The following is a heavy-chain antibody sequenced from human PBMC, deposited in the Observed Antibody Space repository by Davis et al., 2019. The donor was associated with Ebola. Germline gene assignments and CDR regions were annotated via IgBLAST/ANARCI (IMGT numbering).Heavy chain of an antibody. CDR1: RGPTRSSYW. Sequence: MPSEPLSPTFPVPRGPTRSSYWWSWVRLPPGKGLAWIGAVYFTGSANYNPSLKSRVPMSVSDNQFSLGLNPVTPADTAVYYCARVNFDAISGLYCYFMDVWGTGTTVTVSS. D-gene: IGHD2/OR15-2a*01. CDR3: ARVNFDAISGLYCYFMDV. CDR2: VYFTGSA. J-gene: IGHJ6*03. V-gene: IGHV4-4*02.